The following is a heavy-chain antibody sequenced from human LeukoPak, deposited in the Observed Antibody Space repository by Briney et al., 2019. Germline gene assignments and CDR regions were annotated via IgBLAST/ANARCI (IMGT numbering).Heavy chain of an antibody. CDR3: AKSGGGMATIYFDY. CDR1: GFTFSSYG. V-gene: IGHV3-30*18. J-gene: IGHJ4*02. CDR2: ISYDGSNK. Sequence: PGGSLRLSCAASGFTFSSYGMHWVRQAPGKGLEWVAVISYDGSNKYHADSVKGRFTISRDNSKNTLYLQMNSPRAEDTAVYYCAKSGGGMATIYFDYWGQGTLVTVSS. D-gene: IGHD5-24*01.